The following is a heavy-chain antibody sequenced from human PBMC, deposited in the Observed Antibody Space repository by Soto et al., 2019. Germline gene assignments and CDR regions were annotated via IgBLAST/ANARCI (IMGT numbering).Heavy chain of an antibody. CDR1: GFTFSSYS. D-gene: IGHD6-13*01. V-gene: IGHV3-48*01. CDR2: ISSSSSTI. CDR3: ARHPYRIAEIGWFDP. Sequence: EVQLVESGGGLVQPGGSLRLSCAASGFTFSSYSMNWVRQAPGKGLEWVSYISSSSSTIYYADSVKGRFTISRDNAKNSLYLQMNSLRAEDTAVYYCARHPYRIAEIGWFDPWGQGTLVTVSS. J-gene: IGHJ5*02.